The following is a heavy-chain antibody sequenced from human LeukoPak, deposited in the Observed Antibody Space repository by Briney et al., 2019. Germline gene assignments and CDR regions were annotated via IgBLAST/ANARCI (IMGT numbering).Heavy chain of an antibody. CDR3: ARDFGAVGDYGADY. D-gene: IGHD4-17*01. Sequence: GGSLRLSCAASGFTFSSYGMHWVRQAPGKGLEWVAVIWYDGSNKYYADSVKGRFTISRDNSKNTLYLQMNSLRAEDTAVYYCARDFGAVGDYGADYWGQGTLVTVSS. V-gene: IGHV3-33*01. J-gene: IGHJ4*02. CDR1: GFTFSSYG. CDR2: IWYDGSNK.